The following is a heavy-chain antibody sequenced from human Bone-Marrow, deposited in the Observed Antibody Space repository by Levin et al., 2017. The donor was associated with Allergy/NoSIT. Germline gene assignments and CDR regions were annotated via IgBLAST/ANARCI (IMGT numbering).Heavy chain of an antibody. CDR2: ISWNSGSI. CDR1: GFTFDDYA. CDR3: AKDMYYDFWSGPEDSYGMDV. J-gene: IGHJ6*02. D-gene: IGHD3-3*01. V-gene: IGHV3-9*01. Sequence: SLKISCAASGFTFDDYAMHWVRQAPGKGLEWVSGISWNSGSIGYADSVKGRFTISRDNAKNSLYLQMNSLRAEDTALYYCAKDMYYDFWSGPEDSYGMDVWGQGTTVTVSS.